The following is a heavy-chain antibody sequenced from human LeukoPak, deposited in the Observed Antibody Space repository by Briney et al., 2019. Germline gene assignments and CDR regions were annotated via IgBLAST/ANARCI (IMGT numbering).Heavy chain of an antibody. CDR3: ARAQKESRYYDFWSGPADAFDI. V-gene: IGHV1-69*05. Sequence: ASVKVSCKASGGTFSSYAISWVRQAPGQGLEWMGGIIPIFGTANYAQKFQGRVAITTDESTSTAYMELSSLRSEDTAVYYCARAQKESRYYDFWSGPADAFDIWGQGTMVTVSS. D-gene: IGHD3-3*01. J-gene: IGHJ3*02. CDR1: GGTFSSYA. CDR2: IIPIFGTA.